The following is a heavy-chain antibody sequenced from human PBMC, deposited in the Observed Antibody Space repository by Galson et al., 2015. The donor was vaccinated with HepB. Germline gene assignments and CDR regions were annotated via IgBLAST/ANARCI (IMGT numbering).Heavy chain of an antibody. D-gene: IGHD3-10*01. CDR3: AAESSPGSYYGMDV. CDR2: IVVGSGNT. CDR1: GFTFTSSA. Sequence: SVKVSCKASGFTFTSSAMQWVRQARGQRLEWIGWIVVGSGNTNYAQKFQERVTITRDMSTSTAYMELSSLRSEDTAVYYCAAESSPGSYYGMDVWGQGTTVTVSS. V-gene: IGHV1-58*02. J-gene: IGHJ6*02.